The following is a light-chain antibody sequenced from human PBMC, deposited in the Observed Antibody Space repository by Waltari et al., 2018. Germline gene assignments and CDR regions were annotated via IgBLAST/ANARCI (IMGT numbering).Light chain of an antibody. Sequence: QSVLTQPPSTSGTPGQRVPISCSGSSSNVGPNYVSWYQQLPGTAPTLLIYNNNRRPSGVPDRFSDSKSGTSASLAISGLQSEDEADYYCAAWDDSLNAWMFGGGTKLTVL. CDR1: SSNVGPNY. CDR2: NNN. J-gene: IGLJ3*02. V-gene: IGLV1-44*01. CDR3: AAWDDSLNAWM.